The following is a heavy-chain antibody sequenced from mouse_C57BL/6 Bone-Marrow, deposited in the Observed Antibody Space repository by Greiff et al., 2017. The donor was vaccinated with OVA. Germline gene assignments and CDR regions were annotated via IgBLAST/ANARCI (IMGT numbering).Heavy chain of an antibody. Sequence: EVKLMESGGDLVKPGGSLKLSCAASGFTFSSYGMSWVRQTPDKRLEWVATISSGGSYTYYPDSVKGRFTISRDNAKNTLYLQMSSLKSEDTAMYYCARNSYYFDYWGQGTTLTVSS. V-gene: IGHV5-6*01. CDR2: ISSGGSYT. CDR3: ARNSYYFDY. J-gene: IGHJ2*01. CDR1: GFTFSSYG.